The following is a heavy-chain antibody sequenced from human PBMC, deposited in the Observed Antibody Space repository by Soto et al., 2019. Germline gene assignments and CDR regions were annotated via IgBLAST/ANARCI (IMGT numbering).Heavy chain of an antibody. Sequence: GGSLRLSCAASGFTFSSYSMNWVRQAPGKGLEWVSSISSSSSYIYYADSVKGRFTISRDNAKNSIYLQMNRLRAEDTAVYYCARGDFDWSQPSSFDYWGQGTLVTVSS. CDR2: ISSSSSYI. V-gene: IGHV3-21*01. D-gene: IGHD3-9*01. CDR1: GFTFSSYS. CDR3: ARGDFDWSQPSSFDY. J-gene: IGHJ4*02.